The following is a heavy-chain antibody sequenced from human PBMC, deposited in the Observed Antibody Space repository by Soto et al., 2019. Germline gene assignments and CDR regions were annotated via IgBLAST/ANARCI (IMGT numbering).Heavy chain of an antibody. J-gene: IGHJ3*02. CDR3: ARHPRDGSTAWDESFAI. Sequence: QLQLQESGPGLVKPSETLSLTCTVSGGSISTSSYYWDWIRQSPGQGLEWIGNVYYSGNNHYNPASESRGTMSIDASKHQFALGLSSVTAADTAVYYCARHPRDGSTAWDESFAIWGQGTMFTVSS. D-gene: IGHD6-13*01. V-gene: IGHV4-39*01. CDR2: VYYSGNN. CDR1: GGSISTSSYY.